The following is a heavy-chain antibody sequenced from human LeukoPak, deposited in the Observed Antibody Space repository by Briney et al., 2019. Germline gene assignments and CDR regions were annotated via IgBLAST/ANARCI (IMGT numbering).Heavy chain of an antibody. CDR1: GFSLSTSGMC. D-gene: IGHD6-6*01. J-gene: IGHJ3*01. Sequence: SGPALVKPTQTLTLTCTFSGFSLSTSGMCESWIRQPPGKALDWLARIDWDDDKYHSTSLRTRLTISKDTSKNQVVLTMTNMDPVDTATYYCARMARSIAGRPEAFDVWGQGTMVTVSS. CDR2: IDWDDDK. CDR3: ARMARSIAGRPEAFDV. V-gene: IGHV2-70*11.